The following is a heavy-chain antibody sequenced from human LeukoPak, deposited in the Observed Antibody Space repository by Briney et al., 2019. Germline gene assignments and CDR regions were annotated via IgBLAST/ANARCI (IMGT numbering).Heavy chain of an antibody. Sequence: PGGSLRLSCAASGFTVSTSGMHWVRQAPGKGLEWVADIWANGNDKYYGDSVKGRFTVSRDNSNNMAYLHMSNLRAEDTAVYYCARDSAPYRFDHWGQGTLVTVSS. CDR3: ARDSAPYRFDH. D-gene: IGHD3-16*02. J-gene: IGHJ4*02. V-gene: IGHV3-33*01. CDR1: GFTVSTSG. CDR2: IWANGNDK.